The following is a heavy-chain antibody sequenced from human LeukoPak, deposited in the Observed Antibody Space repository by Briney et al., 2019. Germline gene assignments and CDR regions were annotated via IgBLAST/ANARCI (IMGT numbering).Heavy chain of an antibody. Sequence: GGSLRLSCAASGFTFSDYYMSWIRQVPGRGLEWVSYIGRSGTTIHYADSVKGRFTISWDNAKNSLYLQMNSLRAEDTAVYYCARDGVGIVGATILFDYWGQGTLVTVSS. D-gene: IGHD1-26*01. CDR1: GFTFSDYY. V-gene: IGHV3-11*04. CDR3: ARDGVGIVGATILFDY. CDR2: IGRSGTTI. J-gene: IGHJ4*02.